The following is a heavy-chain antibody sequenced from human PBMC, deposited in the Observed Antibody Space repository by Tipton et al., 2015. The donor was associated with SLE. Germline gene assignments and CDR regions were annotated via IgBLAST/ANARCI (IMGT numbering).Heavy chain of an antibody. J-gene: IGHJ6*03. CDR2: ISHTGST. Sequence: TLSLTCAVYGGSISAYYWSWIRQPPGKGLEWIGEISHTGSTNFNPSLKSRVAISVDTSKNQFSLKLSSVTAADTAVYYCARERDGRDGYNYHYYYNMDVWGKGTTVTVSS. CDR1: GGSISAYY. CDR3: ARERDGRDGYNYHYYYNMDV. V-gene: IGHV4-34*01. D-gene: IGHD5-24*01.